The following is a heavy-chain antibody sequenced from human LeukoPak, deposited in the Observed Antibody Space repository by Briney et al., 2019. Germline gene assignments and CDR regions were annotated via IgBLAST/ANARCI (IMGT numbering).Heavy chain of an antibody. Sequence: GASVKVSCKASGYAFIDYAINWVRQAPGQGLEWMGWINTNTGSPTYAQAFTGRFVFSLDTSVSTAFLQINSLRAEDTAVYFCARAETVWASDYDNNGYYDYWGQGTLVTVSS. V-gene: IGHV7-4-1*02. CDR2: INTNTGSP. J-gene: IGHJ4*02. D-gene: IGHD3-22*01. CDR1: GYAFIDYA. CDR3: ARAETVWASDYDNNGYYDY.